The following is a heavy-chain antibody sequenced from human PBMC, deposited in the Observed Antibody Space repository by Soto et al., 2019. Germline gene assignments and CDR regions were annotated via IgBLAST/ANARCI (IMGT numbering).Heavy chain of an antibody. CDR3: ARDGVGGAAAGLSYYHHGLDV. D-gene: IGHD6-13*01. V-gene: IGHV1-18*01. Sequence: QVQLVQSGAEVKKPGASVKVSCQASGYTFTNYGISWVRQAPGQGLEWMGWISTDNGNTHSARKLQGRVTMTTDTSTSTAYMEVRSLRSDDTAMYYCARDGVGGAAAGLSYYHHGLDVWGQGTTVTVSS. J-gene: IGHJ6*02. CDR2: ISTDNGNT. CDR1: GYTFTNYG.